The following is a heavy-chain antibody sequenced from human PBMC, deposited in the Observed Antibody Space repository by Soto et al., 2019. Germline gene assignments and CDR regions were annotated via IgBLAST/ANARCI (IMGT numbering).Heavy chain of an antibody. CDR2: ISYDGSNK. CDR3: ASVYGDVYYGMDV. Sequence: GGSLRLSCAASGFTFSSYAMHWVRQAPGKRLEWVAVISYDGSNKYYADSVKSRFAISRDNSKNTLYLQMNSLRAEDTAVYYCASVYGDVYYGMDVWGQGTKVTVSS. J-gene: IGHJ6*02. CDR1: GFTFSSYA. D-gene: IGHD4-17*01. V-gene: IGHV3-30*09.